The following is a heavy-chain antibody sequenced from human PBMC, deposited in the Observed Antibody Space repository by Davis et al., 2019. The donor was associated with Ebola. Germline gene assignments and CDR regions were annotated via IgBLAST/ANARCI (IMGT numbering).Heavy chain of an antibody. D-gene: IGHD2-21*01. CDR3: ARQPIVQRGAGYWFDT. CDR1: GDSLNNDNYF. V-gene: IGHV4-39*01. CDR2: IYYNGNT. J-gene: IGHJ5*02. Sequence: MPSETLSLTCAVSGDSLNNDNYFWAWVRQPPGKGLEWIASIYYNGNTYYNMSLKSRVTVSVDTSKNQFSLRLTSVTTTDTAVHFCARQPIVQRGAGYWFDTWGQGTLGIVSS.